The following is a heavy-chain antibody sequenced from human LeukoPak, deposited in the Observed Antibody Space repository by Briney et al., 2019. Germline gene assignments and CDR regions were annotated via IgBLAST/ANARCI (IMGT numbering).Heavy chain of an antibody. CDR2: IRYDGSNK. D-gene: IGHD4-17*01. V-gene: IGHV3-30*02. Sequence: GGSLRLSCAASGFTFSSYGMHWVRQAPGKGLEWVAFIRYDGSNKYYADSVKGRFTISRDNSKNTLYLQMNSLRAEDTAVYYCAKSKGYGDYEGAFDIWGQGTMVTVSS. CDR1: GFTFSSYG. CDR3: AKSKGYGDYEGAFDI. J-gene: IGHJ3*02.